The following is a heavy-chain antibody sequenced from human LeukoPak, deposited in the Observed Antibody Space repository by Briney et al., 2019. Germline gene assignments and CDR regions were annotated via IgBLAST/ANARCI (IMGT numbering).Heavy chain of an antibody. CDR2: ISANGGST. D-gene: IGHD6-13*01. Sequence: GGSLRLSCAASGFTFSGYPMHWVRQAPGKGLEYLSGISANGGSTYYANSVKGRFTISRDNSKNTLYLQMGGLRPEDMAVYYCARDGSNWDFDYWGQGTLVTVSS. CDR1: GFTFSGYP. J-gene: IGHJ4*02. CDR3: ARDGSNWDFDY. V-gene: IGHV3-64*01.